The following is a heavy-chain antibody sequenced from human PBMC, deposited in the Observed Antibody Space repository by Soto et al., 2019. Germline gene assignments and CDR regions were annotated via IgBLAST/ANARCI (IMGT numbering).Heavy chain of an antibody. V-gene: IGHV4-34*01. J-gene: IGHJ4*02. CDR3: ARLGGYSYGYNFDY. CDR2: INHSGST. CDR1: GGSFSVYY. D-gene: IGHD5-18*01. Sequence: SDTLSLTCAVYGGSFSVYYWSWIRQPPGKGLEWIGEINHSGSTNYNPSLKSRVTISADTSKNQFSLKLSSVTAADTAVYYCARLGGYSYGYNFDYWGQGTLVTVSS.